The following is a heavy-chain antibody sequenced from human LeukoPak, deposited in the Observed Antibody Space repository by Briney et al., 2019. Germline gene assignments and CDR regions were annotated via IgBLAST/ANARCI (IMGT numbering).Heavy chain of an antibody. CDR3: ASTYSYDSSGYYPFDY. CDR2: ITNNGRST. D-gene: IGHD3-22*01. CDR1: GFTSRRYA. V-gene: IGHV3-64D*06. Sequence: GGPRRLSCAASGFTSRRYAMPWARKPPGKGLENVSAITNNGRSTYYADSVKGRFTISRDNSKNTLYLQMSNLRAEDTAVYYCASTYSYDSSGYYPFDYWGQGTLVTVPS. J-gene: IGHJ4*02.